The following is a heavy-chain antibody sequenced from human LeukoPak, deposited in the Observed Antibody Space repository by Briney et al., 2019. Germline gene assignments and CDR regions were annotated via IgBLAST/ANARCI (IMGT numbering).Heavy chain of an antibody. V-gene: IGHV3-33*08. D-gene: IGHD3-16*01. J-gene: IGHJ4*02. CDR1: GFMFSNYA. CDR2: IWYDGSNK. Sequence: GGSLRLSCAASGFMFSNYAMHWVRQAPGKGLEWVAVIWYDGSNKYYADSVKGRFTISRDNSKKTLYLQMNSLRAEDTAVYYCARDGGIWYFDYWGQGTLVTVSS. CDR3: ARDGGIWYFDY.